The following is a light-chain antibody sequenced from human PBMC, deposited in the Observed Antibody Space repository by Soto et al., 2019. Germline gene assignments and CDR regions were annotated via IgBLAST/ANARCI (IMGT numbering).Light chain of an antibody. CDR1: SSDVGGCKS. CDR2: DVN. Sequence: QSALTQPASVSGSPGQSITISCTGTSSDVGGCKSVSWYQQHPGKAPKLMIYDVNNRPSRISNRFSGSKSGNTASLTISGLQAEDEADYYCSSYRSSSNVVFGGGTKVTVL. J-gene: IGLJ2*01. CDR3: SSYRSSSNVV. V-gene: IGLV2-14*01.